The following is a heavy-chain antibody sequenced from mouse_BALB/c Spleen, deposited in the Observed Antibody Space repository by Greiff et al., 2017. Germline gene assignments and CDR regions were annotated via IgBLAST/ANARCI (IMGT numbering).Heavy chain of an antibody. V-gene: IGHV5-6-5*01. D-gene: IGHD1-2*01. J-gene: IGHJ1*01. CDR3: ARGQGFITTATGYFDV. Sequence: EVHLVESGGGLVKPGGSLKLSCAASGFTFSSYAMSWVRQTPEKRLEWVASISSGGSTYYPDSVKGRFTISRDNARNILYLQMSSLRSEDTAMYYCARGQGFITTATGYFDVWGAGTTVTVSS. CDR1: GFTFSSYA. CDR2: ISSGGST.